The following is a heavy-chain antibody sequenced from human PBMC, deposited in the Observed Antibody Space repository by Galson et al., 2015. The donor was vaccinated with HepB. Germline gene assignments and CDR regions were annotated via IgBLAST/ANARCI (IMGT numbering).Heavy chain of an antibody. D-gene: IGHD1-26*01. CDR1: GYTFNNYY. CDR3: ARSPGGSYFFPDF. J-gene: IGHJ4*02. Sequence: SVKVSCKASGYTFNNYYLHWVRQAPGQGLEWMGWINPDIGDTIYAQKFQGWVPMTRDTSISTVYMELSRLKSDDTAVYYCARSPGGSYFFPDFWGQGTLVTVSS. V-gene: IGHV1-2*04. CDR2: INPDIGDT.